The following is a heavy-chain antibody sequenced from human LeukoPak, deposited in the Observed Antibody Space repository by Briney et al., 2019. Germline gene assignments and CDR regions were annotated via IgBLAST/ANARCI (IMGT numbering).Heavy chain of an antibody. J-gene: IGHJ4*02. D-gene: IGHD3-10*01. CDR2: INTNTGNP. CDR1: GYTFASYA. CDR3: ARGASQRLWFGEPSDC. V-gene: IGHV7-4-1*02. Sequence: GASVKVSRKASGYTFASYAMNWVRQAPGQGLEWMGWINTNTGNPTYAQGFTGRFVFSLDTSVSTAYLQISSLKAEDTAVYYCARGASQRLWFGEPSDCWGQGTLVTVSS.